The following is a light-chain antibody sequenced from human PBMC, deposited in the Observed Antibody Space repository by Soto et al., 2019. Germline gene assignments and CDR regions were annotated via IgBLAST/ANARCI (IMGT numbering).Light chain of an antibody. V-gene: IGKV3-11*01. CDR3: QQRSNWPLFT. CDR2: DAS. Sequence: EIVLTQSPAPLSLSPGERAPPSCRASQSVSSYLAWYQQKPGQPPRLLIYDASNRATGIPARFSGSGSGTDFTLTISSLEPEDFAVYYCQQRSNWPLFTFGPGTKVDIK. CDR1: QSVSSY. J-gene: IGKJ3*01.